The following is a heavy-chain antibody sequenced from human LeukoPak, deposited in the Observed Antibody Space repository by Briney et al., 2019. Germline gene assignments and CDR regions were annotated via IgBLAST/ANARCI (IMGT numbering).Heavy chain of an antibody. Sequence: SETLSLTCTVSGGSISSSSYYWGWIRQPPGKGLEWIGSIYYSGSTYYNPSLKSRVTISVDTSKNQFSLKLSSVTAADTAVYYCARGGYYDSSGYEPPFDYWGQGTLVTVSS. V-gene: IGHV4-39*07. J-gene: IGHJ4*02. CDR2: IYYSGST. D-gene: IGHD3-22*01. CDR3: ARGGYYDSSGYEPPFDY. CDR1: GGSISSSSYY.